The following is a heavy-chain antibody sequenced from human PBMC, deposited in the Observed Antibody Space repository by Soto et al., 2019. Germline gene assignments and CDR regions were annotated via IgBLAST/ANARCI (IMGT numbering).Heavy chain of an antibody. CDR3: ASWKGQYCTNGVCYTDQGYFDY. Sequence: GGSLRLSCAVSGFTFRSYGMYWVRQAPGKGLEWVAVIWYDGSNKYYADSVKGRFTISRDNSKNTLYLQMNSLRAEDTAVYYCASWKGQYCTNGVCYTDQGYFDYWGPGTLVTVSS. J-gene: IGHJ4*02. V-gene: IGHV3-33*01. D-gene: IGHD2-8*01. CDR2: IWYDGSNK. CDR1: GFTFRSYG.